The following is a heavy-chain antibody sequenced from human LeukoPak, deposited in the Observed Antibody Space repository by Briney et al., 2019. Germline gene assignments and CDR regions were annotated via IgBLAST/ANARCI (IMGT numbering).Heavy chain of an antibody. D-gene: IGHD3-10*01. CDR2: ISGSGGST. V-gene: IGHV3-23*01. CDR3: AKDARITMVRGVLWYYYMDV. CDR1: GFTFSSYG. J-gene: IGHJ6*03. Sequence: GGSLRLSCAASGFTFSSYGMSWVRQAPGKGLEWVSAISGSGGSTYYADSVKGRFTISRDNSKNTLYLQMNSLRAEDTTVYYCAKDARITMVRGVLWYYYMDVWAKGPRSPSP.